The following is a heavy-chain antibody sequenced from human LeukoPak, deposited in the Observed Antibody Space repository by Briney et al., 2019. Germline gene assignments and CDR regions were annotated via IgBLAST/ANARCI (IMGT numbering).Heavy chain of an antibody. D-gene: IGHD3-16*01. CDR3: ARDGGGSWSFDY. CDR2: IYSGGST. J-gene: IGHJ4*02. CDR1: GFTVSSNY. Sequence: GGSLRLSCAASGFTVSSNYMSWVRQAPGKGLEWVSGIYSGGSTYYADSVKGRFTISRDNSKNTLYLQMNSLRAEDTAVYYCARDGGGSWSFDYWGQGTLVTVSS. V-gene: IGHV3-53*01.